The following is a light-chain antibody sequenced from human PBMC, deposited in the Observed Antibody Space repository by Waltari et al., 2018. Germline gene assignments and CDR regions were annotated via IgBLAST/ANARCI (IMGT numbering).Light chain of an antibody. CDR2: EVS. J-gene: IGLJ2*01. V-gene: IGLV2-14*01. CDR3: HSHTSSITTVI. Sequence: QSALTQPASVSGSPGQSITISCTGTSSDVGGYNYVSWYQHHPGKAPKLLICEVSKRPSGVSYRFSGSKSGNTASLTISGLQAEDEADYYCHSHTSSITTVIFGGGTKLTV. CDR1: SSDVGGYNY.